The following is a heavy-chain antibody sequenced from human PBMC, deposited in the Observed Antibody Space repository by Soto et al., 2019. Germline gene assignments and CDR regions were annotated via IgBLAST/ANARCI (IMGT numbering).Heavy chain of an antibody. Sequence: QVQLRESGPGLVKPSETLSLTCTVSGGSISSYYWSWIRQPPGKGLEWIGYIYYSGSTSYNPSLKSRVTISVDTSKNQFSLKLSSVTAADTAVYYCARRHGPFDFWGQGTLVTVSS. J-gene: IGHJ4*02. CDR3: ARRHGPFDF. CDR1: GGSISSYY. V-gene: IGHV4-59*01. CDR2: IYYSGST.